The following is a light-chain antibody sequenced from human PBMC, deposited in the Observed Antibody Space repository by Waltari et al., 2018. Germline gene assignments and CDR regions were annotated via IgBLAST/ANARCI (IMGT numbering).Light chain of an antibody. CDR2: KTS. CDR1: QRLSSY. Sequence: DIQMTQSHSTLSASLGDRVPIICRASQRLSSYLAWYQQKPGKAPKLLIYKTSSLETGVPSSFSGTGSGTEFTLTISSLQPDDIAIYYCQQYNSYPFTFGPGTKVEIK. J-gene: IGKJ3*01. V-gene: IGKV1-5*03. CDR3: QQYNSYPFT.